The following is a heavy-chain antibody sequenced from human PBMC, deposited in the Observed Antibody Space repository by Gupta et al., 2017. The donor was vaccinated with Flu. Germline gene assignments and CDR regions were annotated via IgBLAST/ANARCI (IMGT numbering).Heavy chain of an antibody. J-gene: IGHJ4*02. Sequence: QLQLQESGPGLVKPSETLSLTCTVSGGSISSSNYYWAWIRQPPGKGLEWIGSIYYSGTTSFNPSLKSRATISVDTSKNQFSLRLTSVTAADTAVYYCARRTPVYEFSATWGQGTLVTVSS. CDR1: GGSISSSNYY. V-gene: IGHV4-39*01. CDR2: IYYSGTT. CDR3: ARRTPVYEFSAT. D-gene: IGHD3-3*01.